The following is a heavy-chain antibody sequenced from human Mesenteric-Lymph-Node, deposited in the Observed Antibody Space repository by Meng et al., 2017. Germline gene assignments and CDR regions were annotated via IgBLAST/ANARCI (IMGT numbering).Heavy chain of an antibody. CDR3: ARDWTAMVFDY. Sequence: GESLKISCAASGFSFYGYWMHWVRQVPGKGLVWVSRVNGDGSITTYADSVKGRFTISRDNAKNTLSLQMNSLRAEDTAVYYCARDWTAMVFDYWGQGTLVTVSS. D-gene: IGHD5-18*01. J-gene: IGHJ4*02. CDR1: GFSFYGYW. CDR2: VNGDGSIT. V-gene: IGHV3-74*03.